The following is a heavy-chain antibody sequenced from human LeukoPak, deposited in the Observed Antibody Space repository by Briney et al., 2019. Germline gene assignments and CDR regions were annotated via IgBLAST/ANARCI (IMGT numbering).Heavy chain of an antibody. CDR3: AKAGSGWYYSFDS. J-gene: IGHJ4*02. D-gene: IGHD6-19*01. V-gene: IGHV3-23*01. CDR2: ISGSGGST. Sequence: PGGSLRLSCAASGFTFSSYAMCWVRQAPGKGLEWVSGISGSGGSTYYADSVKGRFTISRDNSKKTLYLQMSSLRAEDAAVYYCAKAGSGWYYSFDSWGQGTLVTVSS. CDR1: GFTFSSYA.